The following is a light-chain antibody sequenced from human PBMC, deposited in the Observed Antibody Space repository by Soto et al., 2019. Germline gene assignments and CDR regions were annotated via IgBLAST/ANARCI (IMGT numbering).Light chain of an antibody. V-gene: IGLV1-44*01. CDR1: SSNIGSNT. Sequence: QSVLTQPPSASGTPGQRVTISCSGSSSNIGSNTVNWYQQLPGTAPKLLIYNNNQRPSGGPDRFSGSKSGTSASLAISGLQSDDESHYYCAAWDDSLNGLVFGTGTKLTVL. CDR2: NNN. J-gene: IGLJ1*01. CDR3: AAWDDSLNGLV.